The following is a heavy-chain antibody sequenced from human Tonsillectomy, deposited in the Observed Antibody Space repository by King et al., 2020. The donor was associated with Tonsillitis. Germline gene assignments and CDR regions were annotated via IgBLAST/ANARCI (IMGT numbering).Heavy chain of an antibody. V-gene: IGHV4-30-2*01. CDR1: GGSISSGGYS. J-gene: IGHJ5*02. D-gene: IGHD3/OR15-3a*01. CDR2: ISHSGST. Sequence: QLQESASRLVKPSQTLSLTCAVSGGSISSGGYSWSWIRQPPGKGLEYIGYISHSGSTNYNPSLKSRVTISADSSKNKFSLTLSSVTAADTAVYYCARVGLLFGFDPWGQGTLVTVSS. CDR3: ARVGLLFGFDP.